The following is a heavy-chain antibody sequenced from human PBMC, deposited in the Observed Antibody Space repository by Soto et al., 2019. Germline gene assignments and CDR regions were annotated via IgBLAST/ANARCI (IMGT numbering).Heavy chain of an antibody. V-gene: IGHV3-23*01. Sequence: PGGSLRLSCAASGFTFSSYAMSWVRQAPGKGLEWVSAISGSGGSTYYADSVKGRFTISRDNSKNTLYLQMNSLRAEDTAVYYCAKIINAVGSPLYYYYGMDVWGQGTTVTVSS. CDR3: AKIINAVGSPLYYYYGMDV. D-gene: IGHD6-19*01. J-gene: IGHJ6*02. CDR1: GFTFSSYA. CDR2: ISGSGGST.